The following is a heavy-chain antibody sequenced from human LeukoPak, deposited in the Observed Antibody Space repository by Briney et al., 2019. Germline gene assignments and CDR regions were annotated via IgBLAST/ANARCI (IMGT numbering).Heavy chain of an antibody. Sequence: GGSLRLSCAASGFTFDDYAMHWVRQAPGKGLEWVSGISWNSGSISYADSVKGRFTISRDNAKNSLFLQMNSLRAEDMALYYCAQFATPYYDSSGYYSHYFDYWGQGTLVTVSS. D-gene: IGHD3-22*01. CDR2: ISWNSGSI. CDR3: AQFATPYYDSSGYYSHYFDY. J-gene: IGHJ4*02. V-gene: IGHV3-9*03. CDR1: GFTFDDYA.